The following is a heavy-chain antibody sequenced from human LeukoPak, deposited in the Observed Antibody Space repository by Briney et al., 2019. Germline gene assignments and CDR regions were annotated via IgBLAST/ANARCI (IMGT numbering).Heavy chain of an antibody. V-gene: IGHV3-66*02. D-gene: IGHD2-21*02. CDR3: ARAVGVTAIHNAFDI. Sequence: GGSLRLPCAASGFTVSSNYMRWVRQAPGKGLEWVSVIYSGGGTDYADSVKGRFTISRDNSKNTLYLQMNGLRAEDTAVYYCARAVGVTAIHNAFDIWGQGTMVTVSS. CDR1: GFTVSSNY. J-gene: IGHJ3*02. CDR2: IYSGGGT.